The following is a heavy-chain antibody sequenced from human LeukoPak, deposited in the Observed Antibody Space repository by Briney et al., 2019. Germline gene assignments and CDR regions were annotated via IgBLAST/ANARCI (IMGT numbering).Heavy chain of an antibody. J-gene: IGHJ4*02. V-gene: IGHV3-30*02. CDR1: GFTFSRYG. CDR3: ARVDLAAAFDY. CDR2: IRFDGSNK. Sequence: GGSLRLSCAASGFTFSRYGMHWVRQAPGKGLELVAFIRFDGSNKYYADSVKGRFTISRDNSKNTLHLQMSSLRGEDTAVYYCARVDLAAAFDYWGQGTLVTVSS. D-gene: IGHD6-13*01.